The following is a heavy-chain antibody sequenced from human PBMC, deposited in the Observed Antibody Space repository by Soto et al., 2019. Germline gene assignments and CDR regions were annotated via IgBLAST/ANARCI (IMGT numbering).Heavy chain of an antibody. V-gene: IGHV3-66*01. CDR3: GRGVPGPPWHAAL. Sequence: EVQLVESGGGLVQPGGSLRLSCTASGFTVSNNDMTWVRQAPGKGLEWVSLIYSGGSTYYADSVKGRFTISRDNPKNTMHLQLNRLRAEATALYACGRGVPGPPWHAALRGRGTLVTVAS. J-gene: IGHJ2*01. CDR2: IYSGGST. CDR1: GFTVSNND.